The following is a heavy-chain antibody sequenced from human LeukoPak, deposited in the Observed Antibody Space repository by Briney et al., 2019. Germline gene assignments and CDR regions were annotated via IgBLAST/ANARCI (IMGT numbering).Heavy chain of an antibody. J-gene: IGHJ3*02. D-gene: IGHD3-3*01. CDR3: ARGPASIFWSGYSTVDAFDI. V-gene: IGHV4-38-2*02. CDR1: GYSISSGYY. CDR2: IYYSGST. Sequence: SETLSLTCTVSGYSISSGYYWGWIRQPPGKGLEWIGSIYYSGSTYYNPSLKSRVTISVDTSKNQFSLKLSSVTAADTAVYYCARGPASIFWSGYSTVDAFDIWGQGTMVTVSS.